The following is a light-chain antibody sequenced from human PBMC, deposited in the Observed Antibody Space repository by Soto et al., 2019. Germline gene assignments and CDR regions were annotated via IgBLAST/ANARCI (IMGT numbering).Light chain of an antibody. V-gene: IGKV3-11*01. CDR1: QSVSSY. CDR3: QQRSNWPSAPP. Sequence: EIVLTQSPATLSLSPGERATLSCRASQSVSSYLAWYQQKPGQAPRLLIYDASNRATGIPARFSGSGSGTDFTLTISSLEPEDFAVYYCQQRSNWPSAPPFGGGTKVEIK. J-gene: IGKJ4*02. CDR2: DAS.